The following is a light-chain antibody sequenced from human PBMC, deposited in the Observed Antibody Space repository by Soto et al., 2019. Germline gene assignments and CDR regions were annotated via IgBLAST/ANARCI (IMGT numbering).Light chain of an antibody. V-gene: IGLV1-47*02. J-gene: IGLJ2*01. Sequence: QSVLTQPPSASGTPGQRVTISCSGSSSNIGRNSVYWYQQLPGTAPRLLISRDDQRPSGVPDRFSGSKSGTSASLAISGLRSEDEADYYCSAWDDSLNGVVFGGGTKVTVL. CDR1: SSNIGRNS. CDR3: SAWDDSLNGVV. CDR2: RDD.